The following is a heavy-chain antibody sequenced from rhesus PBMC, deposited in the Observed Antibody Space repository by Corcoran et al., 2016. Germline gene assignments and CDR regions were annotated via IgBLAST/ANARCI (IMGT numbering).Heavy chain of an antibody. J-gene: IGHJ4*01. V-gene: IGHV2-95*01. CDR2: IHWNDIK. CDR1: GFSISTTGTG. Sequence: QVTLKESGPALVKPTQTLTLTCTFSGFSISTTGTGVGWIRQHPGKALEWLASIHWNDIKYYSTSLKSRLTIAKDTSKNQLVLTMTNMDPVDTATYYCARLVGWYYFDYWGQGVLVTVSS. CDR3: ARLVGWYYFDY. D-gene: IGHD6-37*01.